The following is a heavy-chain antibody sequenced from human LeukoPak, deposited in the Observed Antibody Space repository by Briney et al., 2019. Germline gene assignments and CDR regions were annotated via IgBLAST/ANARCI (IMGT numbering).Heavy chain of an antibody. CDR3: ARELGPFTGFDY. CDR2: IWSDARNK. J-gene: IGHJ4*02. D-gene: IGHD3-16*01. CDR1: GFTFSTYG. V-gene: IGHV3-33*01. Sequence: GGSLRLSCAASGFTFSTYGMRWVRQAPGKGLEWVAVIWSDARNKFYADSVQGRFTVSRDNSKNTLDLQMDSLRGDDTAVYYCARELGPFTGFDYWGQGALVTVSS.